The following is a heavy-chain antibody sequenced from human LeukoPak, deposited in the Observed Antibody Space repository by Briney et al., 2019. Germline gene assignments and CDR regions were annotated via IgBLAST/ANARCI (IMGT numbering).Heavy chain of an antibody. Sequence: GGSLRLSCAASGFTFSTYWMSWVRQAPGKGLEWVANINQDGSETYYVDSVKGRFTISRDNAKNSLYLQMDSLKAEDMAVYYCARDSPYPLPFDYWGQGTLVTVSS. V-gene: IGHV3-7*01. D-gene: IGHD2-2*01. CDR3: ARDSPYPLPFDY. CDR2: INQDGSET. J-gene: IGHJ4*02. CDR1: GFTFSTYW.